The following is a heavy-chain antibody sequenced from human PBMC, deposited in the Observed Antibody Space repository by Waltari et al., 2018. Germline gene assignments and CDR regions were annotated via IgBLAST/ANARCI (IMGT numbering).Heavy chain of an antibody. D-gene: IGHD3-22*01. CDR2: MNPSGSLT. J-gene: IGHJ4*02. CDR3: ARRDSSGWPFDY. Sequence: QVQLVQSGAEVKKPGASVKVSCKASGYTFTGYYMHWVRQAPGQGLEWMGIMNPSGSLTTYAPRFQGRITMTRDLPTSTVYMEVTGLTSEDTAVYYCARRDSSGWPFDYWGQGTLVTVSS. V-gene: IGHV1-46*03. CDR1: GYTFTGYY.